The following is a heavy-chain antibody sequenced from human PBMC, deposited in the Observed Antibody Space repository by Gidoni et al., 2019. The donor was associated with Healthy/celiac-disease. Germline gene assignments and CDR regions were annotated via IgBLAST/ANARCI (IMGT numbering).Heavy chain of an antibody. J-gene: IGHJ4*02. Sequence: EVQLVESGGGLVKPGGSLRLSCAASGFTFSSYSMNWVRQAPGKGLEWVSSSSSSSSYIYYADSVKGRFTISRDNAKNSLYLQMNSLRAEDTAVYYCARDGAYYDFWSGQPFDYWGQGTLVTVSS. CDR1: GFTFSSYS. D-gene: IGHD3-3*01. V-gene: IGHV3-21*01. CDR3: ARDGAYYDFWSGQPFDY. CDR2: SSSSSSYI.